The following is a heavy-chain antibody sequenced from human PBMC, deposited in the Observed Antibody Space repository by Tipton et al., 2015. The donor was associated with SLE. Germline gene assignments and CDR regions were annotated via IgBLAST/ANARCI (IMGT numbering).Heavy chain of an antibody. Sequence: SLRLSCAASGFTFSSYSMNWVRQAPGKGLEWVSSISSSSSYIYYADSVKGRFTISRDNAKNSLYLQMNSLRAEDTAFYFCATSGRRTYYYDRTGYYYSDYWGQGTLVTVSS. CDR3: ATSGRRTYYYDRTGYYYSDY. CDR1: GFTFSSYS. J-gene: IGHJ4*02. V-gene: IGHV3-21*04. D-gene: IGHD3-22*01. CDR2: ISSSSSYI.